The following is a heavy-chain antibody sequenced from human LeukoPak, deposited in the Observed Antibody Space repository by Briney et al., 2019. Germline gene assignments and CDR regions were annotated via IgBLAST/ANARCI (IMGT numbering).Heavy chain of an antibody. CDR2: ISGSGGST. D-gene: IGHD3-3*01. V-gene: IGHV3-23*01. Sequence: GGSLRLSCAASGFTFSSYAMSWVRQAPGKGLEWVSAISGSGGSTYYADSVKGRFTISRDNSKNTLYLQMNSLRAEDTAVYYCAKAYDFCSGYYGYGYYFDYWGQGTLVTVSS. CDR1: GFTFSSYA. CDR3: AKAYDFCSGYYGYGYYFDY. J-gene: IGHJ4*02.